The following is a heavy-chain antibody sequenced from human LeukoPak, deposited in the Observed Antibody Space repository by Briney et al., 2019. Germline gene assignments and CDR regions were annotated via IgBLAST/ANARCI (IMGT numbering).Heavy chain of an antibody. D-gene: IGHD3-10*02. J-gene: IGHJ6*04. CDR1: AFTFSNYN. CDR2: ISSSGSTI. Sequence: GGSLRLSCAASAFTFSNYNMNWVRQAPGKGLEWVSYISSSGSTIYYADSVKGRFTISRDNAKNSLYLQMNSLRAEDTAVYYCAELGITMIGGVWGKGTTVTISS. V-gene: IGHV3-48*04. CDR3: AELGITMIGGV.